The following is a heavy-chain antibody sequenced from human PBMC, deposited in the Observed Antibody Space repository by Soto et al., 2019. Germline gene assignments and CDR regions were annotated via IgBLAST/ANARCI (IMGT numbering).Heavy chain of an antibody. CDR1: GGTFSSYA. V-gene: IGHV1-69*13. CDR2: IIPIFGTA. CDR3: ARVRYSYGPNDAFDI. D-gene: IGHD5-18*01. Sequence: EASVKVSCKASGGTFSSYAISWVRQAPGQGLEWMGGIIPIFGTANYARKFQGRVTITADESTSTAYMELSSLRSEDTAVYYCARVRYSYGPNDAFDIWGQGTMVTVSS. J-gene: IGHJ3*02.